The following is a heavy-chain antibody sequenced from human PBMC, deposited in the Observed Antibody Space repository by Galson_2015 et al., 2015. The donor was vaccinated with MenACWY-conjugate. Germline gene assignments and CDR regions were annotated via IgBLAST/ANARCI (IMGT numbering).Heavy chain of an antibody. D-gene: IGHD1-7*01. CDR3: ARAAWNYMFFDS. CDR1: DDSVNSGSYY. V-gene: IGHV4-61*01. CDR2: VYYDGNT. J-gene: IGHJ4*02. Sequence: ETLSLTCTVSDDSVNSGSYYWNWIRQPPGKVLEWIGYVYYDGNTNYNPSVESRVTISVDTSKNQFSLRLSSVTAADTAVYYCARAAWNYMFFDSWGQGSLVTVSS.